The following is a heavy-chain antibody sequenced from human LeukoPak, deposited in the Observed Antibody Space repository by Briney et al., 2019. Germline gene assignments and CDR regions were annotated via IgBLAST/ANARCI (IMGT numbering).Heavy chain of an antibody. Sequence: ASVKVSCKASGYTFNTYGITWVRQAPGQGLEWMGWISPYNGNTNYAQKFQGRVTITADESTSTAYMELSSLRSEDTAVYYCAIGTSDYYDSSGYYELDYWGQGALVTVSS. CDR3: AIGTSDYYDSSGYYELDY. CDR2: ISPYNGNT. CDR1: GYTFNTYG. D-gene: IGHD3-22*01. J-gene: IGHJ4*02. V-gene: IGHV1-18*01.